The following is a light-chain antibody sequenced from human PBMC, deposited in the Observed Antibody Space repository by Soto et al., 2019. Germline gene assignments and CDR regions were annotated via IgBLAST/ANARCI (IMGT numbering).Light chain of an antibody. V-gene: IGLV1-40*01. J-gene: IGLJ1*01. CDR3: QSYDSSLSGSYV. CDR2: GNN. CDR1: SSNIGAGYD. Sequence: QSVLTQPPSVSGAPGQRVTISCAGSSSNIGAGYDVHWYQRLPGTAPKVLIYGNNNRPSGVPDRFSGSKSGTSASLAITGLQAEDEADYYCQSYDSSLSGSYVFGTGTKLTV.